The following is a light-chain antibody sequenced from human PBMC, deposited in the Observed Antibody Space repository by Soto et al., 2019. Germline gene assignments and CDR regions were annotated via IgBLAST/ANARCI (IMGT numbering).Light chain of an antibody. CDR1: QTISSW. Sequence: DIQMTQSPSTLSASVGDRVTITCRASQTISSWLAWYQQKPGKAPKLLIYRASTLESGVPSRFSGSGSGTEFTLTISGLQPDDFATYYGQHYNTYSWTFGQGTKVDIK. CDR3: QHYNTYSWT. V-gene: IGKV1-5*03. J-gene: IGKJ1*01. CDR2: RAS.